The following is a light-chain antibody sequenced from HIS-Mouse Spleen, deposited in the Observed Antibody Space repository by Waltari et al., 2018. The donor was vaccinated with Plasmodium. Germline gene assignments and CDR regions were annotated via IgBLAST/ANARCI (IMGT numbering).Light chain of an antibody. CDR3: SSYAGSNNYV. CDR1: SSDYVGYNY. V-gene: IGLV2-8*01. J-gene: IGLJ1*01. Sequence: QSALTQPPSASGSPGQSVTISCTGTSSDYVGYNYVPWYQQHPGKAPKLMIYEVSKRPSGVPDRFSGSKSGNTASLTVSGLQAEDEADYYCSSYAGSNNYVFGTGTKVTVL. CDR2: EVS.